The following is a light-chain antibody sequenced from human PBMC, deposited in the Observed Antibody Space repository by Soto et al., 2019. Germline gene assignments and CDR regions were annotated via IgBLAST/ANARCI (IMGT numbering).Light chain of an antibody. V-gene: IGLV2-8*01. CDR1: SSDIGGYNY. CDR2: EVS. Sequence: LTQPPSASGSPGQSVTISCTGTSSDIGGYNYVSWYQQHPGKAPELMIYEVSKRPSGVPVRFSGSKSGNTASLTVSGLQAEDEADYYCSSYAGTTSYGFGTGTKVT. J-gene: IGLJ1*01. CDR3: SSYAGTTSYG.